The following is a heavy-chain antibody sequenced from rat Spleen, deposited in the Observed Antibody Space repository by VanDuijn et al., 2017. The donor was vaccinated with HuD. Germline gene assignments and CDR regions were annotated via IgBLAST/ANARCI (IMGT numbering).Heavy chain of an antibody. CDR2: ITNASGRT. Sequence: EVQLVESGGGLVQPGGSLKLSCVASGFTFNNYWMTWIRQVPGKGLEWVASITNASGRTYYPDSVKGRFTVSRDTAQNILYLQMDSLRSEDTATYYCTTGVYWGQGVMVTVSS. J-gene: IGHJ2*01. V-gene: IGHV5-31*01. CDR1: GFTFNNYW. CDR3: TTGVY.